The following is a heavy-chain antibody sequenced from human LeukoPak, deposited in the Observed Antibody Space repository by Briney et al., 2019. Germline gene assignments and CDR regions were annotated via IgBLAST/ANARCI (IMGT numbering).Heavy chain of an antibody. V-gene: IGHV3-30*18. J-gene: IGHJ4*02. CDR3: AKDDTPYGSGDFPVDY. D-gene: IGHD3-10*01. CDR1: GFTFSNYD. CDR2: ISYDGSNK. Sequence: GGSLRLSCAASGFTFSNYDMHWVRQAPGKGLEWVAVISYDGSNKYYADSVKGRFTISRDNSKNTLYLQMNSLRAEDTAVYYCAKDDTPYGSGDFPVDYWGQGTLVTVSS.